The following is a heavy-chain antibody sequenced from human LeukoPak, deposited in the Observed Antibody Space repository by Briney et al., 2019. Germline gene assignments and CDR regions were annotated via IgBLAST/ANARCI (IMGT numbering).Heavy chain of an antibody. CDR2: MFDSENT. Sequence: SGTLSLTCTVSGGSISSHYWSWIRQPPGKGLEWIGYMFDSENTKDNPSLKSRITLSADTSKNQFSLRLNSVTAADTAVYYCATIKRGSIFGYFDFWGQGILVAVSS. V-gene: IGHV4-59*11. CDR3: ATIKRGSIFGYFDF. J-gene: IGHJ4*02. CDR1: GGSISSHY. D-gene: IGHD5-18*01.